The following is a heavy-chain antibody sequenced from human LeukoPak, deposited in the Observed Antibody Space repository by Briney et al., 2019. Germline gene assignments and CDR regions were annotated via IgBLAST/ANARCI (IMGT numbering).Heavy chain of an antibody. V-gene: IGHV4-34*01. CDR3: ARDTPTTVTTSPYFDY. J-gene: IGHJ4*02. D-gene: IGHD4-17*01. CDR1: GGSFSGYY. CDR2: INHSGST. Sequence: SETLSLTCAVYGGSFSGYYWSWIRQPPGKGLEWIGEINHSGSTNYNPSLKSRVTISVDTSKNQFSLKLSSVSAADTAVYYCARDTPTTVTTSPYFDYWGQGTLVTVSS.